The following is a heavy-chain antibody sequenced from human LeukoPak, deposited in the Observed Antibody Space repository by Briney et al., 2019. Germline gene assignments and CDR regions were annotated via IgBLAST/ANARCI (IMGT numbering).Heavy chain of an antibody. CDR3: ARVGEYSSNPLDY. Sequence: SETLSLTCTVSGYSISSGYYWGWIRQPPGKGLEWIGSIYHSGSTYYNPSLKSRVTISVDTSKNQFSLELSSVTAADTAVYYCARVGEYSSNPLDYWGQGTLVTVSS. D-gene: IGHD6-6*01. CDR2: IYHSGST. J-gene: IGHJ4*02. CDR1: GYSISSGYY. V-gene: IGHV4-38-2*02.